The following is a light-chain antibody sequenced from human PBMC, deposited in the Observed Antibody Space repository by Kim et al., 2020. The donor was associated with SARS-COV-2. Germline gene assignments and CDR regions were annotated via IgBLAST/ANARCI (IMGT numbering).Light chain of an antibody. CDR2: RNN. Sequence: QRVTISCSANSPNIGSNYVYLYQQHPGTAPKLLIYRNNQRPSGVPDRFSGSKSGTSASLAISGLRSEDEADYYCAAWDDSLSGWVFGGGTQLTVL. J-gene: IGLJ3*02. V-gene: IGLV1-47*01. CDR3: AAWDDSLSGWV. CDR1: SPNIGSNY.